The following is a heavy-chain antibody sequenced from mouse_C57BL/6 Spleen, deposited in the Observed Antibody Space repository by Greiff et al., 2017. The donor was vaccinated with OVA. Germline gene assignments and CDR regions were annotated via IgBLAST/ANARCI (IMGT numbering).Heavy chain of an antibody. J-gene: IGHJ3*01. Sequence: QVQLKESGPELVKPGASVKISCKASGYTFTDYYINWVKQRPGQGLEWIGWIFPGSGSTYYNEQFKGKATLTVDKSSSTAYMLLSSLTSEDSAVYFCARSELGSNCAYWGQGTLVTVSA. CDR2: IFPGSGST. D-gene: IGHD1-1*01. CDR1: GYTFTDYY. CDR3: ARSELGSNCAY. V-gene: IGHV1-75*01.